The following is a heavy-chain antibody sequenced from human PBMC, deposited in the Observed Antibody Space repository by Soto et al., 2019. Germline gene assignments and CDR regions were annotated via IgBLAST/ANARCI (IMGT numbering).Heavy chain of an antibody. J-gene: IGHJ5*02. V-gene: IGHV6-1*01. CDR1: GDSVSGNSAA. CDR3: ARDTEGGSNEGLYNWFDP. Sequence: PSQTLSLTCAISGDSVSGNSAAWNWIRQSPSRGLEWLGRTYYRSRWYNDYAVSVKSRITVTPDTSKNQFSLKLSSVTAADTAVYYCARDTEGGSNEGLYNWFDPWSQGTLVTVSS. D-gene: IGHD4-4*01. CDR2: TYYRSRWYN.